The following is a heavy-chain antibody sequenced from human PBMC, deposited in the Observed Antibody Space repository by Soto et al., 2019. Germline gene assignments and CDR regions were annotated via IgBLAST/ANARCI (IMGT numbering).Heavy chain of an antibody. Sequence: GGSLRLSCEASGFTFSNYAMTWVRQAPGKGLEWVSVISGSGGTTNYADSVKGRFTISRDNSKNTLYLQMNSLRAEDTAVYYCAKLSGARGTYYYYPMDVWGQGTTVTVSS. J-gene: IGHJ6*02. CDR1: GFTFSNYA. V-gene: IGHV3-23*01. CDR3: AKLSGARGTYYYYPMDV. CDR2: ISGSGGTT. D-gene: IGHD3-3*01.